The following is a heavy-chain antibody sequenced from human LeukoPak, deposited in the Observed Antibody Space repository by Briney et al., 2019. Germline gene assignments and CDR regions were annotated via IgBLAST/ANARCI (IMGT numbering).Heavy chain of an antibody. CDR3: ARSRAGSGSYFGAFDI. Sequence: GGSLRLSCAASGFTFSSYAMSWVRQAPGKGLEWVSAISGSGGSTYYADSVKGRFTISRDNSKNTLYLQMNSLRAEDTAVYYCARSRAGSGSYFGAFDIWGQGTTVTVSS. CDR2: ISGSGGST. V-gene: IGHV3-23*01. CDR1: GFTFSSYA. D-gene: IGHD3-10*01. J-gene: IGHJ3*02.